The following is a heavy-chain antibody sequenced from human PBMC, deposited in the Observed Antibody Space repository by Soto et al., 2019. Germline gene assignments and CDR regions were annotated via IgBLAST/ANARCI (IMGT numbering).Heavy chain of an antibody. J-gene: IGHJ4*02. V-gene: IGHV5-51*01. Sequence: GESLKISCQVSGYTFTIYWIGWVRQMPGKDLEWMGTIYPSDSDTRYSPSFQGQVTISADQSINTAYLQWDSLKASDTAIYYCARPANTVADHFDLWGQGTPVTVSS. CDR3: ARPANTVADHFDL. D-gene: IGHD4-17*01. CDR2: IYPSDSDT. CDR1: GYTFTIYW.